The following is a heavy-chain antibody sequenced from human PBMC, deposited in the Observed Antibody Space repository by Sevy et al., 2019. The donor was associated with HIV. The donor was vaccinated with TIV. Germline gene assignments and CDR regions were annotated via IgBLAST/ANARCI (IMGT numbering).Heavy chain of an antibody. Sequence: ASVKVSCKASGGTFSSYAISWVRQAPGQGLEWMGGIIPIFGTANYAQKFQGRVTITADESTGTAYMELSSLRSEDTAVYYCARGFSSSWYDNYYYGMDVWGQGTTVTVSS. J-gene: IGHJ6*02. CDR2: IIPIFGTA. CDR3: ARGFSSSWYDNYYYGMDV. V-gene: IGHV1-69*13. CDR1: GGTFSSYA. D-gene: IGHD6-13*01.